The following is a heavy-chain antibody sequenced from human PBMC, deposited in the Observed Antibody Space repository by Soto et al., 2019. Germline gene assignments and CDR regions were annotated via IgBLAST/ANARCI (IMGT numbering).Heavy chain of an antibody. J-gene: IGHJ6*03. V-gene: IGHV1-69*08. Sequence: QVQLVQSGAEMKKPGSSVKVSCQASGDIFDSLTINWVRQAPGQGLEWMGRIIPVLGMANYAQKFQGRVTIIADKCASSVYMELSSLTSEDTALYYWARELGGYDYLYYYYYMDVWGEGTTVTASS. CDR1: GDIFDSLT. CDR3: ARELGGYDYLYYYYYMDV. D-gene: IGHD5-12*01. CDR2: IIPVLGMA.